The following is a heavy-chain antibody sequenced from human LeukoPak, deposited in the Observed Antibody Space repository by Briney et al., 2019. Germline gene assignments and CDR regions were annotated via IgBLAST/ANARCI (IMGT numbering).Heavy chain of an antibody. Sequence: GGSLRLSCAASGFTFSSYAMHWVRQAPGKGLEWVAVISYDGSNKYYADSVKGRFTISRDNSKNTLYLQMNSLRAEDTAVYYCARDRDTYYYGSGSPDYWGQGTLVTVSS. CDR3: ARDRDTYYYGSGSPDY. CDR1: GFTFSSYA. V-gene: IGHV3-30-3*01. D-gene: IGHD3-10*01. J-gene: IGHJ4*02. CDR2: ISYDGSNK.